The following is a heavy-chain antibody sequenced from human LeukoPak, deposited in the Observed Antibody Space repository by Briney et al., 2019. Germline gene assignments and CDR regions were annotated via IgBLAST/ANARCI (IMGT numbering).Heavy chain of an antibody. Sequence: SETLSLTCTVSGGSINSYYWTWIRQSPGKGLEWIGYIYHNGKSNYNPSLKSRVTISIDTSKNQFSLNLNSVTAADTAVYYCARDSSYCLDPVGCWGPDVQVVPGYYFDSWGQGTLVTVSS. CDR3: ARDSSYCLDPVGCWGPDVQVVPGYYFDS. J-gene: IGHJ4*02. CDR2: IYHNGKS. D-gene: IGHD6-6*01. V-gene: IGHV4-59*01. CDR1: GGSINSYY.